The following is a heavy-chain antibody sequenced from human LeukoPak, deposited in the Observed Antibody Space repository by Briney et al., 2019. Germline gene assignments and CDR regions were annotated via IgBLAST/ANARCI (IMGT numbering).Heavy chain of an antibody. D-gene: IGHD4-17*01. CDR3: ARETVRNYFDY. Sequence: GGSLRLSCAASGFTFSDYYMSWIRQAPGKGLEWVSYISSSGTTIYYADSVKGRFTISRDNAKNSLYLQMNSLRAEDTAVYYCARETVRNYFDYWGQGTLVTVSS. CDR2: ISSSGTTI. CDR1: GFTFSDYY. J-gene: IGHJ4*02. V-gene: IGHV3-11*04.